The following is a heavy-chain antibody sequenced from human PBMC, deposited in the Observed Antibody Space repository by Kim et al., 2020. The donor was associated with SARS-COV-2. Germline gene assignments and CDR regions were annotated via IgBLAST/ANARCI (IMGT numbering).Heavy chain of an antibody. D-gene: IGHD6-13*01. Sequence: SGPTLVKPTQTLTLTCTFSGFSLNTPGMAVGWIRQPPGKALEWLSVIYWDDEKRYRPSLRSRLTITKDTSKNQVVLMMTNMDYVDAGTYYCAQTGYSSTWYQGYFASWGQGTLVTVSS. CDR2: IYWDDEK. V-gene: IGHV2-5*02. J-gene: IGHJ4*02. CDR1: GFSLNTPGMA. CDR3: AQTGYSSTWYQGYFAS.